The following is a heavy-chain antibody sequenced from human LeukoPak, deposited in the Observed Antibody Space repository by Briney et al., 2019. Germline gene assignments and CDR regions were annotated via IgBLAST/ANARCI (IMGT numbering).Heavy chain of an antibody. CDR3: AKELTPTSIAVAGTGFDY. D-gene: IGHD6-19*01. J-gene: IGHJ4*02. CDR1: GFTFDDYA. Sequence: GRSLRLSCAASGFTFDDYAMHWVRQAPGKGLEWVSGISWNSGSIGYADSVKGRFTISRDNAKNSLYLQMNSLRAEDTASYYCAKELTPTSIAVAGTGFDYWGQGTLVTVSS. V-gene: IGHV3-9*01. CDR2: ISWNSGSI.